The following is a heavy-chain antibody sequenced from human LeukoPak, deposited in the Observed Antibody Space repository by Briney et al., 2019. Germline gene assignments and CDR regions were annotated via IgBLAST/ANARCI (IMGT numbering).Heavy chain of an antibody. J-gene: IGHJ5*02. V-gene: IGHV1-69*06. Sequence: SVKVSCKASGYTFTSYDISWVRQAPGQGLEWMGGIIPIFGTTNYAQKFQDRVTITADKSTSTAYMELSSLRSEDTAVYYCARGTVAGTGWFDPWGQGTLVTVSS. D-gene: IGHD6-19*01. CDR3: ARGTVAGTGWFDP. CDR2: IIPIFGTT. CDR1: GYTFTSYD.